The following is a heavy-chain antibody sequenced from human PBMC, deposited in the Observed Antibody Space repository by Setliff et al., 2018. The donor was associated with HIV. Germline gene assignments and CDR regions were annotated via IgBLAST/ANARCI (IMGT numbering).Heavy chain of an antibody. CDR1: GFTVRIKY. V-gene: IGHV3-66*01. J-gene: IGHJ6*03. CDR2: IYSGGST. CDR3: ARDGSGRGSGWYNYYYYMDV. D-gene: IGHD6-19*01. Sequence: PGGSLRLSCAASGFTVRIKYMSWVRQAPGKGLEWVSGIYSGGSTYYADSVKGRFTISRVTSKNTLYLQMNSLRAEDMAVYYCARDGSGRGSGWYNYYYYMDVWGKGTTVTVSS.